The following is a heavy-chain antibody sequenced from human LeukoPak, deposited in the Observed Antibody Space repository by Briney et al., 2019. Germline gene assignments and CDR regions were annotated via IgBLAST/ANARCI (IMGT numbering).Heavy chain of an antibody. CDR1: GFTFSSYA. CDR2: ISYDGSNK. CDR3: ARGRGYSYGYWYFDL. V-gene: IGHV3-30*01. D-gene: IGHD5-18*01. Sequence: PGGSLRPSCAASGFTFSSYAMHWVRQAPGKGLEWVAVISYDGSNKYYADSVKGRFTISRDNSKNTLYLQMNSLRAEDTAVYYCARGRGYSYGYWYFDLWGRGTLATVSS. J-gene: IGHJ2*01.